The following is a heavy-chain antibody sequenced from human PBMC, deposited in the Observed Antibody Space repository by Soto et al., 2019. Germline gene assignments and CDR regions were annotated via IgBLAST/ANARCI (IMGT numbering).Heavy chain of an antibody. CDR1: GGSISSSSYY. CDR2: IFYTGST. Sequence: SETLSLTCTVSGGSISSSSYYWGWIRQPPGKGLEWIGYIFYTGSTNYNPSLKSRVTISVDTSKNQFSLKLSSVTAADTAVYYFSRHYPIGNNWNYFDYWGQGTLVTVSS. J-gene: IGHJ4*02. D-gene: IGHD1-1*01. V-gene: IGHV4-61*05. CDR3: SRHYPIGNNWNYFDY.